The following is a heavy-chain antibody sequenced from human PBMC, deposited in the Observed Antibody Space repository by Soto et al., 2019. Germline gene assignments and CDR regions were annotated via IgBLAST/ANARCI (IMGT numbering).Heavy chain of an antibody. CDR3: ARGLTRDYYDSSGYLDY. V-gene: IGHV4-39*01. J-gene: IGHJ4*02. CDR2: IYYSGST. CDR1: GGSISSSSYY. Sequence: XSGGSISSSSYYWGWIRQPPGKGLEWIGSIYYSGSTYYNPSLKSRVTISVDTSKNQFSLKLSSVTAADTAVYYCARGLTRDYYDSSGYLDYWGQGTLVTVSS. D-gene: IGHD3-22*01.